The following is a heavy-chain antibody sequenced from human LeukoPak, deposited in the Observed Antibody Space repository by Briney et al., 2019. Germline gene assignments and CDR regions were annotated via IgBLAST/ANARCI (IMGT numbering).Heavy chain of an antibody. Sequence: GGSLTLSCAASGFTFSAFHMHWVRQASGKGLEWVGRITTKANSYATVYAASVKGRFTVSRDDSKNTAYLQMSSLKTEDTAVYYCTTYTSGHYWGQGTLVTVSP. CDR3: TTYTSGHY. CDR1: GFTFSAFH. V-gene: IGHV3-73*01. J-gene: IGHJ4*02. CDR2: ITTKANSYAT. D-gene: IGHD6-19*01.